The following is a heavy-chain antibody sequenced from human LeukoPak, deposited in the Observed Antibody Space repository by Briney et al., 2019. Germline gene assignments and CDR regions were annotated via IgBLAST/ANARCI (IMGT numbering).Heavy chain of an antibody. CDR2: IYHSGST. CDR1: GGSISSGGYS. CDR3: AREDYDSSGFDY. D-gene: IGHD3-22*01. J-gene: IGHJ4*02. Sequence: SETLSLTCAVSGGSISSGGYSWGWIRQPPGKGLEWIGYIYHSGSTYYNPSLKSRVTISVDRSKNQFSLKLSSVTAADTAVYYCAREDYDSSGFDYWGQGTLVTVSS. V-gene: IGHV4-30-2*01.